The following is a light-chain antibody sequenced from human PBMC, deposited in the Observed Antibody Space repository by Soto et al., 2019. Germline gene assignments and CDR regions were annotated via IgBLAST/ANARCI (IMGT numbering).Light chain of an antibody. CDR3: SSFTSNRIYV. CDR1: HNDIDTYDY. CDR2: GVT. V-gene: IGLV2-14*03. Sequence: QSVLTQPTSVSGSPGQSITISCTGNHNDIDTYDYVSWYQQHPGRAPRLLIHGVTTRPSGISGRFSASKSGLTASLTISGLQPEDEADYYCSSFTSNRIYVFGPGTKVTVL. J-gene: IGLJ1*01.